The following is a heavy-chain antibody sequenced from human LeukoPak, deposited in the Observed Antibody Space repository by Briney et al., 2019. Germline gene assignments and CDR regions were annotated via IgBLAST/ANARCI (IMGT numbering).Heavy chain of an antibody. D-gene: IGHD1-1*01. J-gene: IGHJ4*02. CDR1: GDSVSSNSAA. V-gene: IGHV6-1*01. CDR2: TYYRSKWYN. CDR3: ARTRETKYDSFDY. Sequence: SQTLSLTCAISGDSVSSNSAAWSWIRQSASRGLEWLGRTYYRSKWYNDYGVSMKSRLTINPDTSKNQFSLQLKSVTPEDTAVYYCARTRETKYDSFDYWGQGTLVTVSS.